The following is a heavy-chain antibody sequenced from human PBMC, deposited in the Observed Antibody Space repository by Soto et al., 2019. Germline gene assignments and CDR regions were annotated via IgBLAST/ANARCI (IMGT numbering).Heavy chain of an antibody. J-gene: IGHJ3*02. V-gene: IGHV4-31*03. CDR2: IYYSGST. Sequence: SETLSLTCTVSGGSISSGGYYWSWIRQHPGKGLEWIGYIYYSGSTYYNPSLKSRVTISVDTSKNQFSLKLSSVTAADTAVYYCARGTAEPRGAFDIWGQGTMVTVS. CDR3: ARGTAEPRGAFDI. CDR1: GGSISSGGYY. D-gene: IGHD2-2*01.